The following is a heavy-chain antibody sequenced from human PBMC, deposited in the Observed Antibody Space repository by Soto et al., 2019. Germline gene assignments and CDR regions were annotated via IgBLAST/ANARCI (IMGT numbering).Heavy chain of an antibody. V-gene: IGHV3-30*03. J-gene: IGHJ4*02. CDR2: ISYDGSNK. CDR1: GFTFSSYG. CDR3: ARKIMNCRVGTCWFFDF. D-gene: IGHD2-15*01. Sequence: PGGSLRLSCAASGFTFSSYGMHWVRQAPGKGLEWVAVISYDGSNKYYADSVKGRFTISRDNSRNTLFLQMNSLRAEDTAVYYCARKIMNCRVGTCWFFDFCGQGAVVTVSS.